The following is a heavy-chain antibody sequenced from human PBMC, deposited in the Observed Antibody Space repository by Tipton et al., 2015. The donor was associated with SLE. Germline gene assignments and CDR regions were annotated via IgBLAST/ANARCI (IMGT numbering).Heavy chain of an antibody. Sequence: QLVQSGAEVKKAGETLKISCKGSGYDFPGYYIAWVRQTPGKGLEWVGMVYPRDSEVRYSPSFRGQVTISADKSISTAYLQWSSLNASETAMYYCARGENSYGSGSYPDFDYWGQGTLVTVSS. CDR3: ARGENSYGSGSYPDFDY. CDR2: VYPRDSEV. V-gene: IGHV5-51*03. CDR1: GYDFPGYY. D-gene: IGHD3-10*01. J-gene: IGHJ4*02.